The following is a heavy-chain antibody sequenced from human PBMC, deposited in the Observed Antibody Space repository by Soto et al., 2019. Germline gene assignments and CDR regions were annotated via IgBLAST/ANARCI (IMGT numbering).Heavy chain of an antibody. V-gene: IGHV1-69*06. Sequence: QVQLVQSGAEVKKPGASVKVSCKASGGTFSSYAISWVRQAPGQGLEWMGGIIPIFDTTNYAQKFQGRGTITADKYTRTGYMEVSSLRSEDTVVYDWAGGVGSSENYYYGMDVWGQGTTVNVSS. CDR3: AGGVGSSENYYYGMDV. J-gene: IGHJ6*02. D-gene: IGHD1-26*01. CDR2: IIPIFDTT. CDR1: GGTFSSYA.